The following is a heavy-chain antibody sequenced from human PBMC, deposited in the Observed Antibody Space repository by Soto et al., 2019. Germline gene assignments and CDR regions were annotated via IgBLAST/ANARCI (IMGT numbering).Heavy chain of an antibody. CDR3: DRDWGNGFYQLDS. CDR2: IYHSGST. Sequence: PSETLSLTCAVSGYSISTGFNWGWIRQPPGKGLEWIGSIYHSGSTYYNLSLKSRVTISADTSKNQISLKLISVTAADTALYYCDRDWGNGFYQLDSWGQGTLVTVSS. J-gene: IGHJ4*02. CDR1: GYSISTGFN. D-gene: IGHD3-16*01. V-gene: IGHV4-38-2*01.